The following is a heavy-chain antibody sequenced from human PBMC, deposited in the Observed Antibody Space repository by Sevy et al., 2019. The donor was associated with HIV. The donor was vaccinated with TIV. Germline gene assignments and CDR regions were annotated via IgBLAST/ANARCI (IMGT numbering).Heavy chain of an antibody. CDR3: GGRGVINPLAI. CDR2: LSFGCGEI. V-gene: IGHV3-23*01. CDR1: GFTFSKYS. Sequence: GGSLRLSCAASGFTFSKYSMSWVRQPPGKGLEWVSTLSFGCGEINYADSVKGRFTISRDNSKSSVYLQMNNLRPEETAWNYGGGRGVINPLAIWARGTLVTSPQ. D-gene: IGHD3-10*01. J-gene: IGHJ4*02.